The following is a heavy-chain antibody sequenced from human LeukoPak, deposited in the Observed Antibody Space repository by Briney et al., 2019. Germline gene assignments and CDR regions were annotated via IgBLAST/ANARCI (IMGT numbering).Heavy chain of an antibody. J-gene: IGHJ4*02. V-gene: IGHV4-59*02. CDR2: ISHSGNT. D-gene: IGHD2-21*01. CDR1: GGAVNSYY. Sequence: SETLSLTCIVSGGAVNSYYWSWIRQTPEKGREWIGYISHSGNTDYAPSLKSRVTMSLDTSKNQFSLKLSSVTAADTALYYCARGFCADEICQVFTNWGQGILVTVSS. CDR3: ARGFCADEICQVFTN.